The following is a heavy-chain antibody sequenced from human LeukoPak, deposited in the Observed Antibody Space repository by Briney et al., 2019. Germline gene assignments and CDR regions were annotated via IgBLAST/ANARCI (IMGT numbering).Heavy chain of an antibody. D-gene: IGHD6-19*01. CDR2: ISSSGSTI. Sequence: GGSLRLSCAASGLTFSSYEMNWVRQAPGKGLEWVSYISSSGSTIYYADSVKGRFTISRDNAKNSLYLQMNSLRAEDTAVYYCARHSSGWYEGIDYWGQGTLVTVSS. V-gene: IGHV3-48*03. J-gene: IGHJ4*02. CDR3: ARHSSGWYEGIDY. CDR1: GLTFSSYE.